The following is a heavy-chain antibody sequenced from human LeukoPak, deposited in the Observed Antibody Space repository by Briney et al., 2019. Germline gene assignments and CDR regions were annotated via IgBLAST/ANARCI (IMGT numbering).Heavy chain of an antibody. J-gene: IGHJ6*02. D-gene: IGHD1-26*01. CDR1: GFTFTSYD. CDR3: ARDHAFSGSYRPYGMDV. Sequence: GRSLRLSCAASGFTFTSYDMHWVRQAPGKGLEWVALIWYDGSNTYYADSVRGRFTISRDNSKNTLYLQMNSLRAEDTAVYYCARDHAFSGSYRPYGMDVWGQGTTVTVSS. CDR2: IWYDGSNT. V-gene: IGHV3-33*01.